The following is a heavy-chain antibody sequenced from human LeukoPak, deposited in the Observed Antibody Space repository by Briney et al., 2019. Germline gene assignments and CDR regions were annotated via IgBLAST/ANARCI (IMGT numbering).Heavy chain of an antibody. CDR2: ISYDGSNK. CDR1: GITFSSYA. V-gene: IGHV3-30-3*01. J-gene: IGHJ4*02. Sequence: GGSLRLSCAASGITFSSYAMHWVRQAPGKGLEWVAVISYDGSNKYYADSVKGRFTISRDNSKNTLYLQMNSLRAEDTAVYYCAREDYNTFYFDYWGQGTLVTVSS. CDR3: AREDYNTFYFDY. D-gene: IGHD4-11*01.